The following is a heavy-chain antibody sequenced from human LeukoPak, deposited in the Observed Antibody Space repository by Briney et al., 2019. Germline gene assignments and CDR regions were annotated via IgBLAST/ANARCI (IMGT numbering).Heavy chain of an antibody. V-gene: IGHV1-8*01. Sequence: ASVKVSCKASRYTFTSYDLNWVRPATGQGLEWMGWMNPNSGNTGYAQKLQGRVTMTRNTSISTAYMELSSLRSEDTAVYYCARSQRIVVVAAKRYYFDYWGQGTLVTVSS. CDR2: MNPNSGNT. CDR3: ARSQRIVVVAAKRYYFDY. J-gene: IGHJ4*02. D-gene: IGHD2-15*01. CDR1: RYTFTSYD.